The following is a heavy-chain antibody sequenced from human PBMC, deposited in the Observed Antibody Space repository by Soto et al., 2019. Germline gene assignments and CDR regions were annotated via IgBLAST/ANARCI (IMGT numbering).Heavy chain of an antibody. J-gene: IGHJ6*02. V-gene: IGHV3-53*01. D-gene: IGHD6-6*01. Sequence: GGSLRLSCAGSGFTVSSNYLSWVRQAPGKGLEWVSVIYSGGSTYYADSVKGRFTISRDNSKNTLYLQMNSLRAEDTAVYYCASPGRSSSPDYDYYYGMDVWGQGTRVTVSS. CDR3: ASPGRSSSPDYDYYYGMDV. CDR1: GFTVSSNY. CDR2: IYSGGST.